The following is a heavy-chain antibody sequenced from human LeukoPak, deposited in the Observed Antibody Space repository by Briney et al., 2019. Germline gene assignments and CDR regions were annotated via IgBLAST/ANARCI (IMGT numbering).Heavy chain of an antibody. J-gene: IGHJ4*02. CDR1: GYTFTSYG. V-gene: IGHV3-23*01. Sequence: SVSCKASGYTFTSYGISWVRQAPGKGLEWVSAISGSGVSTYYADSVKGRFTVSRDNSKNTLYLQMSSLRAEDTAVYYCAKDERNWNYNLASQTYDWGQGTLVTVSS. D-gene: IGHD1-7*01. CDR3: AKDERNWNYNLASQTYD. CDR2: ISGSGVST.